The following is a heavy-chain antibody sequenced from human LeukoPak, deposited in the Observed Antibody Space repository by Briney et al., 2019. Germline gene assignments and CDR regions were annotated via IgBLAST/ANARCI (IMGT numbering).Heavy chain of an antibody. V-gene: IGHV4-39*07. Sequence: PSETLSLTCSVSGGSISTSNYYWVWIRQSPEKGLEWIGSIFHNGNAFYSPSLQSRVTMSLDTSKSQFYLRLTSVTAADTALYYCARNGRPIVVEWYFDLWGRGTLVTVSS. CDR3: ARNGRPIVVEWYFDL. D-gene: IGHD3-22*01. CDR1: GGSISTSNYY. J-gene: IGHJ2*01. CDR2: IFHNGNA.